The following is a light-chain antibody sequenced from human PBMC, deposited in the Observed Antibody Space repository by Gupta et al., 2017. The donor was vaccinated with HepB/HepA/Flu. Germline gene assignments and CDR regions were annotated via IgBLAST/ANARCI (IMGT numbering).Light chain of an antibody. CDR1: KLGDKN. V-gene: IGLV3-1*01. CDR2: QDR. CDR3: QAGDSNSVI. Sequence: SSVLTQPPSVPVSPGQTASITCSGDKLGDKNVCWDQQKSGQSPVLVICQDRKRPSGIPDRFSGSNSGNTATLTISGSRAMDEDDYDWQAGDSNSVIFGGGTKLTVL. J-gene: IGLJ2*01.